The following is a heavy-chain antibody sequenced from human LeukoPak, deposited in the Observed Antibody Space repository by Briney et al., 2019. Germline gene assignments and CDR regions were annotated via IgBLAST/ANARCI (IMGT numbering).Heavy chain of an antibody. CDR3: ARSPLTGNYGDWFDP. D-gene: IGHD3-9*01. CDR2: INHSRST. Sequence: SETLSLTCAVYGGSFSGFYWTWIRQPPGKGLEWIGQINHSRSTHYNPSLKSRVTISVDTSKNQFSLKLSSVTAADTAVYYCARSPLTGNYGDWFDPWGQGTLVIVSS. CDR1: GGSFSGFY. V-gene: IGHV4-34*01. J-gene: IGHJ5*02.